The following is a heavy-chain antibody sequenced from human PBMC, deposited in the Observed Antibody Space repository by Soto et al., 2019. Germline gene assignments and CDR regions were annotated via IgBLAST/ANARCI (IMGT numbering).Heavy chain of an antibody. CDR1: GGTFSSYT. J-gene: IGHJ6*02. D-gene: IGHD2-21*02. V-gene: IGHV1-69*08. Sequence: QVQLVQSGAEVKKPGSSVKVSCKASGGTFSSYTISWVRQAPGQGLEWMGRIIPILGIANYAQKFQGRVTITADKSMSTAYMELSSLRSEDTAVYYCARDRRCGGDCYPYYYYGMDVWGQWTTVTVSS. CDR3: ARDRRCGGDCYPYYYYGMDV. CDR2: IIPILGIA.